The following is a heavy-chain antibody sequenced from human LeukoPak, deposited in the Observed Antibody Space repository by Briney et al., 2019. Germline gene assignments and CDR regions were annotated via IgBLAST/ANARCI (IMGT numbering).Heavy chain of an antibody. Sequence: SVKVTCKASGGTFSSYAISWVRQAPGLGLEWMGGIIPIFGTANYAQKFQGRVTITADESTSTAYMELSSLRSEDTAVYYCARNREYCSGGSCYHWFDPWGQGTLVTVSS. V-gene: IGHV1-69*13. CDR3: ARNREYCSGGSCYHWFDP. CDR2: IIPIFGTA. D-gene: IGHD2-15*01. CDR1: GGTFSSYA. J-gene: IGHJ5*02.